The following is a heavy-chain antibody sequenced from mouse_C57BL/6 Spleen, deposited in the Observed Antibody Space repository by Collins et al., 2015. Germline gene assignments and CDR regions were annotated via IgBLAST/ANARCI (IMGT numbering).Heavy chain of an antibody. V-gene: IGHV1-15*01. CDR1: GYTFTDYE. CDR3: TRSEVFYYGHSPYYFDY. D-gene: IGHD1-1*01. J-gene: IGHJ2*01. Sequence: QVQLQQSGAELVRPGASVTLSCKASGYTFTDYEMYWVKQTPVRGLEWIGAIDPETGGTAYNQKFKGKAMLTADSSSNTAFMELRSLTSEDSAVYYCTRSEVFYYGHSPYYFDYWGQGTTLTVSS. CDR2: IDPETGGT.